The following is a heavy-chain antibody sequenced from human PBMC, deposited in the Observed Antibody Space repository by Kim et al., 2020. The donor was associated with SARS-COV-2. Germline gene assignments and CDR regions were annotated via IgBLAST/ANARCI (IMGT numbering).Heavy chain of an antibody. CDR1: GYTFTGYY. V-gene: IGHV1-2*06. Sequence: ASVKVSCKASGYTFTGYYMHWVRQAPGQGLEWMGRINPNSGGTNYAQKFQGRVTMTRDTSISTAYMELSRLRSDDTAVYYCARDPYVLRFLEWFPPSRYYGMDVWGQGTTVTVSS. D-gene: IGHD3-3*01. CDR2: INPNSGGT. CDR3: ARDPYVLRFLEWFPPSRYYGMDV. J-gene: IGHJ6*02.